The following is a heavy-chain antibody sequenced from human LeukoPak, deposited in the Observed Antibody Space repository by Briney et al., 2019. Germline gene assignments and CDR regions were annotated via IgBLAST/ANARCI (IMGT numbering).Heavy chain of an antibody. J-gene: IGHJ6*02. CDR3: ACSREGIMITFGGVIVPPRGGNYGMDV. V-gene: IGHV1-69*13. CDR1: GYTFTSYA. D-gene: IGHD3-16*02. CDR2: IIPIFGTA. Sequence: GASVKVSCKASGYTFTSYAISWVRQAPGQGLEWMRGIIPIFGTANYAQKFQGRVTITADESTSTAYMELSSLRSEDTAVYYCACSREGIMITFGGVIVPPRGGNYGMDVWGQGTTVTVSS.